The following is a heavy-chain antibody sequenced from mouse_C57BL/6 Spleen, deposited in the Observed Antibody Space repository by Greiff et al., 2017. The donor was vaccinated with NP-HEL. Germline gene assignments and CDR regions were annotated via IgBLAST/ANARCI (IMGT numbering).Heavy chain of an antibody. CDR3: TFYGYDGGAWFAY. Sequence: EVQLQQSGAELVRPGASVKLSCTASGFNIKDDYMHWVKQRPEQGLEWIGWIDPENGDTEYASKFQGKATITADTSSNTAYLQLSSLTSEDTAVYYCTFYGYDGGAWFAYWGQGTLVTVSA. J-gene: IGHJ3*01. CDR1: GFNIKDDY. CDR2: IDPENGDT. V-gene: IGHV14-4*01. D-gene: IGHD2-2*01.